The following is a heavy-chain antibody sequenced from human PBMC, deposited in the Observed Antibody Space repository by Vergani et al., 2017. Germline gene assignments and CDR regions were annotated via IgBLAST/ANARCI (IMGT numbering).Heavy chain of an antibody. J-gene: IGHJ3*02. D-gene: IGHD3-9*01. CDR1: GDTFSDYY. V-gene: IGHV1-69-2*01. CDR2: VDPADGEP. CDR3: ATITFTGNVGPFDI. Sequence: EVQLKQSGAEVKKPGTTLKISCTFSGDTFSDYYVHWVQQAPGKGLEWMGLVDPADGEPVYAEKFQDRVTITADTSGEVAYVEMRSLRFGDTAVYYCATITFTGNVGPFDIWGQGTTVTVSS.